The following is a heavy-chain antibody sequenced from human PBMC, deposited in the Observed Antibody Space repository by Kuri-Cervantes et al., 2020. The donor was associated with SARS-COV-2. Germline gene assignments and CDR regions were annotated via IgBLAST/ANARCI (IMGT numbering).Heavy chain of an antibody. V-gene: IGHV3-74*01. CDR1: GFTVSNYW. J-gene: IGHJ4*02. CDR3: ARPLMAGPHYFDF. CDR2: RNSEGSCT. D-gene: IGHD6-19*01. Sequence: GGCLRPSCAASGFTVSNYWMHWVRHGPGRGLVWVSRRNSEGSCTSYADSVEGRLTISRDNAKNTLYLQMNSLRAEDTAVYYCARPLMAGPHYFDFWGQGTLVTVSS.